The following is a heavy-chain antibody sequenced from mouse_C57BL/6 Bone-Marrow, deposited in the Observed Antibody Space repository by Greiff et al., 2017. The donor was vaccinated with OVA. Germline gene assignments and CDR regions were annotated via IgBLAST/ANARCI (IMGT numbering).Heavy chain of an antibody. Sequence: VQLQQSGAELVRPGASVKLSCTASGFNIKDYYMHWVKQRPEQGLEWIGRIDPEDGDTEYAPKFQGKATMTADTSSNTAYLQLSSLTSEDTAVYYCTTVFYCYGSSPWFAYWGQGTLVTVSA. D-gene: IGHD1-1*01. CDR1: GFNIKDYY. J-gene: IGHJ3*01. CDR2: IDPEDGDT. CDR3: TTVFYCYGSSPWFAY. V-gene: IGHV14-1*01.